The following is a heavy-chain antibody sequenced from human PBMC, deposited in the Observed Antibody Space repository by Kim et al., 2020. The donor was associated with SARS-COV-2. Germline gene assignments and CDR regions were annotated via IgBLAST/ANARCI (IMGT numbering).Heavy chain of an antibody. CDR1: GYTFTSYT. D-gene: IGHD3-10*01. CDR2: INAGNGNT. V-gene: IGHV1-3*01. CDR3: ALPSGSGPHFDY. Sequence: ASVKVSCKASGYTFTSYTMHWVRQAPGQRLEWMGWINAGNGNTKYSQKFLGRVTITRDTSPSTAYMELSSLRSEDTAVYYCALPSGSGPHFDYWGQGTLVTVSS. J-gene: IGHJ4*02.